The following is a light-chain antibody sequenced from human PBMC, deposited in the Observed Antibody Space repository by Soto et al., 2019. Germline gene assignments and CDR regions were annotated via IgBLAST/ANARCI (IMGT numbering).Light chain of an antibody. J-gene: IGKJ1*01. V-gene: IGKV4-1*01. CDR1: QSVLYSSKNKNY. CDR2: WAS. Sequence: DIVMTQSPDSLAVSLGERATINCKSSQSVLYSSKNKNYLAWYQQKPGQPPKLLIYWASTRESGVPDRFSGSGSGTDFTLTISSLQAEDVAVYYCQQYYTTPWTFAQGTRVEIK. CDR3: QQYYTTPWT.